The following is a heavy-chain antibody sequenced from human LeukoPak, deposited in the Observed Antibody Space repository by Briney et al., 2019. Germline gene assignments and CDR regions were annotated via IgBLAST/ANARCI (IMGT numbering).Heavy chain of an antibody. V-gene: IGHV3-23*01. Sequence: GGSLRLSCAASGLTFSIYGMTWVRQAPGKGLEWVSDISGSGDKTNYADSVKGRFTISRDNSKNTLYLQMNSLSAEDTAIYYCARLNWDRGSFDYWGQGSLVTVSS. CDR2: ISGSGDKT. J-gene: IGHJ4*02. CDR3: ARLNWDRGSFDY. D-gene: IGHD1-14*01. CDR1: GLTFSIYG.